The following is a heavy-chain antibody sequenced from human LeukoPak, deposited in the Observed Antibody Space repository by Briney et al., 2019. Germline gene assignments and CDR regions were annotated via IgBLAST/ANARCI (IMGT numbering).Heavy chain of an antibody. CDR2: IYPRDSNT. V-gene: IGHV5-51*01. D-gene: IGHD3-10*01. CDR1: GYSFVAYY. Sequence: GESLKISWKGSGYSFVAYYIAWVRQMPGKGLEWMGIIYPRDSNTRYSPSFQGQVTISADKSLNTAYLQWSSLKASDTAMYYCARHAESGSGTYYNVDYWGQGTLVTVSS. J-gene: IGHJ4*02. CDR3: ARHAESGSGTYYNVDY.